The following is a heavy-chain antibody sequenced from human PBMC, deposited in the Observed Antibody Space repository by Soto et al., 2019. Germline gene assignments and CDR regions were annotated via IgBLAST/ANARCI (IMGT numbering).Heavy chain of an antibody. CDR3: ARTDNSCGGDCYTLLNWFDP. CDR1: GCSISNYY. D-gene: IGHD2-21*02. V-gene: IGHV4-59*01. CDR2: IYYSGST. Sequence: PSETLSLTCTVSGCSISNYYWTWIRQPPGKGLEWIGYIYYSGSTNYNPSLKSRVTISVDTSKNQFSLKLSSVTAADTAVYYCARTDNSCGGDCYTLLNWFDPWGQGTLVTVSS. J-gene: IGHJ5*02.